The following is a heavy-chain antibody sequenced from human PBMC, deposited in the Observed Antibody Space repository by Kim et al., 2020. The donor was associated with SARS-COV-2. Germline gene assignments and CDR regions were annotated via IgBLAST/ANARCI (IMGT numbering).Heavy chain of an antibody. Sequence: SETLSLTCTVSGGSISSGGYYWSWIRQHPGKGLEWIGYIYYSGSTYYNPSLKSRVTISVDTSKNQFSLKLSSVTAADTAVYYCARAPYSSSWYGEDSGYYFDYWGQGTLVTVSS. CDR2: IYYSGST. CDR1: GGSISSGGYY. D-gene: IGHD6-13*01. J-gene: IGHJ4*02. V-gene: IGHV4-31*03. CDR3: ARAPYSSSWYGEDSGYYFDY.